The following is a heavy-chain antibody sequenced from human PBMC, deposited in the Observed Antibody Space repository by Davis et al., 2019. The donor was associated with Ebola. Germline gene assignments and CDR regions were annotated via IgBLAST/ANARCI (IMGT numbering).Heavy chain of an antibody. CDR1: GFNFRTYD. Sequence: PGGSLRLSCAASGFNFRTYDMHWVRQVTGKGLQWVAAIGTAGDTYYRGSVKGRFSISRENAKNFLYLQLNSLTAEDTAVYYCARVSFGDLFTDYWGQGTLVTVSS. V-gene: IGHV3-13*01. D-gene: IGHD3-10*01. J-gene: IGHJ4*02. CDR3: ARVSFGDLFTDY. CDR2: IGTAGDT.